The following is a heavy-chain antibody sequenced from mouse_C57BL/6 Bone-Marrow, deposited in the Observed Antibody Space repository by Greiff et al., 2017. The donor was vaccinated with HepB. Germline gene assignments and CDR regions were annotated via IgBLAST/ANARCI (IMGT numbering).Heavy chain of an antibody. CDR3: AREGYYGDY. CDR1: GYSITSGYY. D-gene: IGHD2-1*01. Sequence: EVKLQESGPGLVKPSQSLSLTCSVTGYSITSGYYWNWIRQFPGNKLEWMGYISYDGSNNYNPSLKNRISITRDTSKNQFFLKLNSVTTEDTATYYCAREGYYGDYWGQGTTLTVSS. CDR2: ISYDGSN. V-gene: IGHV3-6*01. J-gene: IGHJ2*01.